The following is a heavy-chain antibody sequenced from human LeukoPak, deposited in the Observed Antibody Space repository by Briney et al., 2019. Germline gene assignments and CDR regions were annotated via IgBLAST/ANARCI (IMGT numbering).Heavy chain of an antibody. Sequence: SETLSLTCTVSGGSISSYYWSWIRQPPGKGLEWIGYIYYSGSTNYNPPLKSRVTISVDTSKNQFSLKLSSVTAADTAVYYCARGSYRSPYYYYMDVWGKGTTVTVSS. V-gene: IGHV4-59*01. CDR2: IYYSGST. D-gene: IGHD3-16*02. J-gene: IGHJ6*03. CDR1: GGSISSYY. CDR3: ARGSYRSPYYYYMDV.